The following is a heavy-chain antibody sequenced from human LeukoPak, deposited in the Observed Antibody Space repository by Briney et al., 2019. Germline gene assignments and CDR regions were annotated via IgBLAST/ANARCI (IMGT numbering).Heavy chain of an antibody. CDR1: GGSFSGYY. CDR2: INHSGST. CDR3: ARLNPDSSGYYYYYYMDV. J-gene: IGHJ6*03. D-gene: IGHD3-22*01. Sequence: PSETLSLTRAVYGGSFSGYYWSWIRQPPGKGLEWIGEINHSGSTNYNPSLKSRVTISVDTSKNQFSLKLSSVTAADTAVYYCARLNPDSSGYYYYYYMDVWGKGTTVTVSS. V-gene: IGHV4-34*01.